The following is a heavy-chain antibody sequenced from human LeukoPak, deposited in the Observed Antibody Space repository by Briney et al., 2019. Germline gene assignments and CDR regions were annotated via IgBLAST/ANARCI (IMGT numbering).Heavy chain of an antibody. CDR3: ARHHYYDSSGYSDAFDI. Sequence: SETLSLTCTVSGGSVRNYYWTWIRQSPGKGLEWIGYSSYSGSTYYNPSLKSRVTISVDTSKNQFSLKLSSVTAADTAVYYCARHHYYDSSGYSDAFDIWGQGTMVTVSS. J-gene: IGHJ3*02. CDR1: GGSVRNYY. CDR2: SSYSGST. D-gene: IGHD3-22*01. V-gene: IGHV4-59*08.